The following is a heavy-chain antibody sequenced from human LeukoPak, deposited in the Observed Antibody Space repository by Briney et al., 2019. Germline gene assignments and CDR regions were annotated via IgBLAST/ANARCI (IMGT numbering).Heavy chain of an antibody. V-gene: IGHV3-30-3*02. J-gene: IGHJ5*02. CDR1: GFTFSSYA. CDR2: ISYDGSSK. Sequence: GGSLRLSCTASGFTFSSYAMHWVRQAPGKGLEWVAVISYDGSSKYYTDSVKGRFTISRDNSKNTMYLQMNSLRADDTAVYYCAKHTNDWFDPWGQGTLVTVSS. CDR3: AKHTNDWFDP. D-gene: IGHD2-2*01.